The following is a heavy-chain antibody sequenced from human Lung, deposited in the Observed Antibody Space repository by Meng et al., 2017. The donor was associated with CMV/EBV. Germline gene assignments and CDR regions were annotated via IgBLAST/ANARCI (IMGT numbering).Heavy chain of an antibody. CDR1: GFTFSSYW. CDR2: IKSNGSSK. J-gene: IGHJ6*02. D-gene: IGHD3-3*01. CDR3: ARDKVRYYDFWSGYGGMDV. Sequence: SCAASGFTFSSYWMHWVRQAPGKGLVWVARIKSNGSSKSYADSVKGRFTISRDNAKNTLYLQMNRLRAEDTAVYYCARDKVRYYDFWSGYGGMDVWXQGTTVTVSS. V-gene: IGHV3-74*01.